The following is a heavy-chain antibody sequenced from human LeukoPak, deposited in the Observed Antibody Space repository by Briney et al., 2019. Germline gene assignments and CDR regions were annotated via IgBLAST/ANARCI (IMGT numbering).Heavy chain of an antibody. D-gene: IGHD3-10*01. CDR3: ARDSGRFDVFDI. J-gene: IGHJ3*02. CDR2: IYSDGRT. V-gene: IGHV3-53*01. CDR1: GFTVSTNY. Sequence: GGSLRLSCAASGFTVSTNYMSWVRQAPGKRLEWVSVIYSDGRTYYADSVKGRFTFSRDNSKNTLYLQMNSLRAEDTAVYYCARDSGRFDVFDIWGQGTMVTVSS.